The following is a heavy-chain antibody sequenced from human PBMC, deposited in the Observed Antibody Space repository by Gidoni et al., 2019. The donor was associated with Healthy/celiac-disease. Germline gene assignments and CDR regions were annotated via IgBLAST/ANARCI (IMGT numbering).Heavy chain of an antibody. CDR2: IRYDGSNK. D-gene: IGHD3-10*01. Sequence: SSYGMHWVRQAPGKGLEWVAFIRYDGSNKYYADSVKGRFTISRDNSKNTLYLQMNSLRAEDTAVYYCAKDRPIWFGELSKKWFDPWGQGTLVTVSS. CDR1: SSYG. V-gene: IGHV3-30*02. CDR3: AKDRPIWFGELSKKWFDP. J-gene: IGHJ5*02.